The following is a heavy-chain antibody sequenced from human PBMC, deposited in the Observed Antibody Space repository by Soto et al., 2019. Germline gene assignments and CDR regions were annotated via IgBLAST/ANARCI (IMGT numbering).Heavy chain of an antibody. Sequence: SETLSLTCTVSGGSISSGGYSWSWIRQPPGKGLEWIGYIYHSGSTYYNPSLKSRVTISVDRSKNQFSLKLSSVTAADTAVYYCGRDNSGSVDYWGQGTLVTVSS. J-gene: IGHJ4*02. CDR3: GRDNSGSVDY. CDR1: GGSISSGGYS. V-gene: IGHV4-30-2*01. D-gene: IGHD1-26*01. CDR2: IYHSGST.